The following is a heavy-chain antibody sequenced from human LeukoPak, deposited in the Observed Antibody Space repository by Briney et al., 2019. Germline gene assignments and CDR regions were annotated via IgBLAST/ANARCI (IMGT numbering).Heavy chain of an antibody. V-gene: IGHV3-23*01. D-gene: IGHD5-18*01. J-gene: IGHJ4*02. Sequence: GGSLRLSCGASGFTFGSHAMYWVRQAPGKGLEWVAGIFGSGGSPHYADSVKGRFTISRDNSRNTVYLQINSLRAEDTAVYYCGKTTVGYSSGQKPAWPVDYWGQGTLVTVSS. CDR2: IFGSGGSP. CDR1: GFTFGSHA. CDR3: GKTTVGYSSGQKPAWPVDY.